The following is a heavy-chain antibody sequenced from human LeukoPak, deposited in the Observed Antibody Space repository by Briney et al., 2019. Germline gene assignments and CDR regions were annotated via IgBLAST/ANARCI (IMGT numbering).Heavy chain of an antibody. V-gene: IGHV3-30*18. CDR1: GFTFSSYG. Sequence: GRSLRLSCAASGFTFSSYGMHWVRQAPGKGLEWVAVISYDGSNKYYADSVKGRFTISRDNSKNTLYLQMNSLRAEDTAVYYCAKEALWFGFTSYFDYWGQGTLVTVSS. CDR3: AKEALWFGFTSYFDY. D-gene: IGHD3-10*01. J-gene: IGHJ4*02. CDR2: ISYDGSNK.